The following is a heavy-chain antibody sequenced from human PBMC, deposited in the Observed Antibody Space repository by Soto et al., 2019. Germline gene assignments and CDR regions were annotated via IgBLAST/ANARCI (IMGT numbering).Heavy chain of an antibody. J-gene: IGHJ5*02. Sequence: SETLSLTCAVYGGSFSGYYWSWIRQPPGKGLEWIGEINHSGSTNYNPSLKSRVTISVDTSKNQFSLKLSSVTAADTAVYYCARDLAHCSSTSCSPPWGQGTLVTVSS. D-gene: IGHD2-2*01. CDR2: INHSGST. CDR3: ARDLAHCSSTSCSPP. V-gene: IGHV4-34*01. CDR1: GGSFSGYY.